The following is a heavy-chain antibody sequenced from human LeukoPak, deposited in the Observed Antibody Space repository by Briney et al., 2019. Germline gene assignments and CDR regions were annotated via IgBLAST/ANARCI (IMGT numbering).Heavy chain of an antibody. D-gene: IGHD3-10*01. CDR2: IKSKTDGGTT. J-gene: IGHJ4*02. V-gene: IGHV3-15*01. CDR3: TTDRGAYYYGSGSYLLGY. Sequence: GGSLRLSCAASGFTFSNAWMSWVRQAPGKGLEWVGRIKSKTDGGTTDYAAPVKGRFTISRDDSKNTLYLQMNSLKTEDTAVYYCTTDRGAYYYGSGSYLLGYWGQGTLVTVSS. CDR1: GFTFSNAW.